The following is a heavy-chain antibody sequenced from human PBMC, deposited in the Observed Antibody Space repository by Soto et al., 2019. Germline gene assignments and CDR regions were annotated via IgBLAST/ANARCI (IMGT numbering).Heavy chain of an antibody. J-gene: IGHJ3*02. Sequence: EVQLVESGGVVVQPGGSLRLSCAATGFIFDDYTMHWVRQGPGKGLEWVSLISGDGGITYYGDSVRGRFTTSRDNKKNSLYLQLHSLRSEDTALYYCGRDRITVWELHSENAFDIWGQGPMVTVSS. V-gene: IGHV3-43*01. CDR1: GFIFDDYT. CDR2: ISGDGGIT. CDR3: GRDRITVWELHSENAFDI. D-gene: IGHD1-26*01.